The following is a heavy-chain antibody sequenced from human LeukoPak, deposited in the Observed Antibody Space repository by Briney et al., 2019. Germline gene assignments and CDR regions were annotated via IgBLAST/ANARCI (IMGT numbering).Heavy chain of an antibody. V-gene: IGHV3-30*18. J-gene: IGHJ4*02. D-gene: IGHD3-16*01. CDR1: GFTFNSYG. CDR3: AKDKGESRYFDY. CDR2: ISYDGSNK. Sequence: GRSLRLSCAASGFTFNSYGMHWVRQAPGKGLEWVAVISYDGSNKYYADSVKGRFAISRDNSKNTLYLQMNSLRAEDTAVYYCAKDKGESRYFDYWGQGTLVTVSS.